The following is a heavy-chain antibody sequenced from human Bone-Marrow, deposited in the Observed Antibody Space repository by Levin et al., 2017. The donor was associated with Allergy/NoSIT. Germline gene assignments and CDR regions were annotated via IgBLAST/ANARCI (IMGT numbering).Heavy chain of an antibody. J-gene: IGHJ6*02. CDR1: GGSISSYY. CDR3: ARIGGVAVAGNFFYYGMDV. Sequence: KASETLSLTCTVSGGSISSYYWSWIRQPPGKGLEWIGYIYYSGSTNYNPSLKSRVTISVDTSKNQFSLKLSSVTAADTAVYYCARIGGVAVAGNFFYYGMDVWGQGTTVTVSS. CDR2: IYYSGST. V-gene: IGHV4-59*01. D-gene: IGHD6-19*01.